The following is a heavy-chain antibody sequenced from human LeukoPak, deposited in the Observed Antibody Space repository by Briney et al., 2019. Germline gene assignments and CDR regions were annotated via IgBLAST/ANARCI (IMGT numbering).Heavy chain of an antibody. CDR1: GFISSSDS. CDR2: ISSTGAYI. CDR3: ARGLAAAGTRGPY. Sequence: GGSLRLSCATSGFISSSDSMIWVRQAPGKGLEWVSSISSTGAYIYYADSLKGRFTISRDNAKNSLYLQMNSLRADDTAVYYCARGLAAAGTRGPYWGQGTLVTVSS. J-gene: IGHJ4*02. V-gene: IGHV3-21*01. D-gene: IGHD6-13*01.